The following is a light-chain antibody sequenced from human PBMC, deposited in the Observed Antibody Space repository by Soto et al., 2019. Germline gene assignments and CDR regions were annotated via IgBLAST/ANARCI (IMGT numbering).Light chain of an antibody. CDR3: QQASSFPFT. CDR1: QDISSW. Sequence: DIQMTQSPSSVSASVGDTVTITCRASQDISSWLGWYQWKPGEAPKLLISAASNLHSGVPSRFTGIGSVTDFTLSISGLQPEDFATYYCQQASSFPFTFGPGTKVDVK. CDR2: AAS. V-gene: IGKV1-12*01. J-gene: IGKJ3*01.